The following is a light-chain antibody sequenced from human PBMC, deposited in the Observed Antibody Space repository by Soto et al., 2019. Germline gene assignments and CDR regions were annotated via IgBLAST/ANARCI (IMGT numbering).Light chain of an antibody. V-gene: IGLV2-14*01. CDR1: SSDVGGYNY. CDR2: EVS. CDR3: SSYSSRNSLYI. J-gene: IGLJ1*01. Sequence: QSALTQPASVSGSPGQSITISCTGASSDVGGYNYVSWYQQHPGKAPKLMIYEVSNRPLGISRRFSGSKSGNSASLTISGLQSEDEADYYCSSYSSRNSLYIFGTGTKVTVL.